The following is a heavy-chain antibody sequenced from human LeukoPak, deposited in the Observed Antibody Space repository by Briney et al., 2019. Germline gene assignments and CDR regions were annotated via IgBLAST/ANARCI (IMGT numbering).Heavy chain of an antibody. D-gene: IGHD5-18*01. CDR3: ARAAGGYSYGYFAGSGLYYFDY. V-gene: IGHV4-39*07. Sequence: SETLSLTCTVSGGSIRSSDYYWGWIRLPPGKGLEWIGSIYYSGNTYYNSSLKSRVTISVDTSKNQFSLKLSSVTAADTAVYYCARAAGGYSYGYFAGSGLYYFDYWGQGTLVTVSS. CDR1: GGSIRSSDYY. J-gene: IGHJ4*02. CDR2: IYYSGNT.